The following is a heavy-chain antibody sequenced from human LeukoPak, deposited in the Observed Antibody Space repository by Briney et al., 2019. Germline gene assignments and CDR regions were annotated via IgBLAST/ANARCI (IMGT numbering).Heavy chain of an antibody. Sequence: GRSLRLSCAASGFIFSDHGMHWVRQPPGKGQEWVALIWSGARSGLYAGSVKGRFTISRDTNTLYLQMNSLRAEDTAVYYCARDPNGDYIGAFDFRGQGTMVTVSS. CDR1: GFIFSDHG. CDR2: IWSGARSG. J-gene: IGHJ3*01. CDR3: ARDPNGDYIGAFDF. V-gene: IGHV3-33*01. D-gene: IGHD4-17*01.